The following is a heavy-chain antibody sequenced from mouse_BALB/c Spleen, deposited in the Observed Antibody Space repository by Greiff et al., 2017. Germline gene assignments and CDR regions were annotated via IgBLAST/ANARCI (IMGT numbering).Heavy chain of an antibody. J-gene: IGHJ2*01. CDR3: ARRLLGVYYFDY. CDR1: GFDFSRYW. Sequence: DVQLQESGGVLVQPGGSLKLSCAASGFDFSRYWMSWVRQAPGKGLEWIGEINPDSSTINYTPSLKDKFIISRDNAKNTLYLQMSKVRSEDTALYYCARRLLGVYYFDYWGQGTTLTVSS. D-gene: IGHD1-1*01. CDR2: INPDSSTI. V-gene: IGHV4-1*02.